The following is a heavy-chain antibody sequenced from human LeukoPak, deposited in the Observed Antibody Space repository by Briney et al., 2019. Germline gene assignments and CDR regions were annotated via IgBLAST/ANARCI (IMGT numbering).Heavy chain of an antibody. CDR3: ARIMGNYYDSSGYYERFDY. CDR2: INPNSGGT. J-gene: IGHJ4*02. CDR1: GYTFTGYY. V-gene: IGHV1-2*02. D-gene: IGHD3-22*01. Sequence: ASVKVSCKASGYTFTGYYMHWVRQAPGQGLEWMGWINPNSGGTNYAQKFQGRVTMTRDTSISTAYMELSRLRSDDTAVYYCARIMGNYYDSSGYYERFDYWGQGTLVTVSS.